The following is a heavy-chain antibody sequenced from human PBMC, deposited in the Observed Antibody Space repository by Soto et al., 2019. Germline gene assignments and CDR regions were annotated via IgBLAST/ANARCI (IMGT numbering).Heavy chain of an antibody. CDR1: GGSISSYY. CDR3: ARVENWFGP. Sequence: PSETWSLTCPVSGGSISSYYWSWIRQPPGKGLEWIGYIYYSGSTNYNPALKSRVTISVDTSKKQFSLKLSSVTAADTAVYYCARVENWFGPWGQGTLVTV. J-gene: IGHJ5*02. CDR2: IYYSGST. D-gene: IGHD3-3*01. V-gene: IGHV4-59*01.